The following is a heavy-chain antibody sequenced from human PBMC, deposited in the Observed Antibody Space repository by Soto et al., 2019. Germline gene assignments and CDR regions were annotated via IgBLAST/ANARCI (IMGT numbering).Heavy chain of an antibody. J-gene: IGHJ3*02. CDR1: GFTFSSYG. CDR2: IWYDGSNK. D-gene: IGHD4-17*01. Sequence: SPRLSCAASGFTFSSYGMQWVRQAPGKGLEWVAVIWYDGSNKYYADSVKGRFTISRDNSKNTLYLQMNSLRAEDTAVYYCATILDYGEDDAFDIWGQGTMLTVSS. CDR3: ATILDYGEDDAFDI. V-gene: IGHV3-33*01.